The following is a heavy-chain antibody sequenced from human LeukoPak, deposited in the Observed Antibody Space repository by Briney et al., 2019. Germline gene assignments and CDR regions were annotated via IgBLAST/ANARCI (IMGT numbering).Heavy chain of an antibody. V-gene: IGHV3-53*01. J-gene: IGHJ1*01. Sequence: GGSLRLSCAASGFTFDDYGMSWVRQAPGKGLQWVSVIYSGGNTYYADSVKGRFTISRDNSKNTLYLQMNSLRAEDTAVYYCAGRTVTPYYHDSSGFHLQYWGQGTLVTVSS. CDR2: IYSGGNT. CDR1: GFTFDDYG. D-gene: IGHD3-22*01. CDR3: AGRTVTPYYHDSSGFHLQY.